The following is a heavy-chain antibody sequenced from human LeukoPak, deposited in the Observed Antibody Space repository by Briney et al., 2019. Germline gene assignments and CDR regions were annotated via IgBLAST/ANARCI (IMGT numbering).Heavy chain of an antibody. V-gene: IGHV5-51*01. CDR2: IYPGDSDT. D-gene: IGHD6-13*01. Sequence: GGSLEISCQGSGCSFTSYWIGWVRQLPGKGLEWMGIIYPGDSDTRYSPSFQGQVTISADKSISTAYLQWSSLKASDTAMYYCATLRAAAGTPSDYWGQGTLVTVSS. CDR3: ATLRAAAGTPSDY. J-gene: IGHJ4*02. CDR1: GCSFTSYW.